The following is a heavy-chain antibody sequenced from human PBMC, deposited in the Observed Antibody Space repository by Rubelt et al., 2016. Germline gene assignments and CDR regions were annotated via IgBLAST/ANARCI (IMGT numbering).Heavy chain of an antibody. V-gene: IGHV6-1*01. J-gene: IGHJ4*02. CDR2: TYYRSKWYI. Sequence: QVQLQQSGPGLVKPSQTLSLTCAISGDSVSNNSAAWYWIRQSPSRGLEYLGRTYYRSKWYIDYAVSVKSRITIHPDTSKNQFALQLSSGTPEDTAAYYCVRDGSWRNWCQGTPVTVSS. D-gene: IGHD5-12*01. CDR1: GDSVSNNSAA. CDR3: VRDGSWRN.